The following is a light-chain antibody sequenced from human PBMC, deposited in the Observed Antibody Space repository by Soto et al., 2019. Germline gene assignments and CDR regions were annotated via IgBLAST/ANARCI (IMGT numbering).Light chain of an antibody. CDR3: QQYHSYV. J-gene: IGKJ3*01. Sequence: DIQMTQTPSILSASVGDRVILTCRASQSIGNWLAWYQQKPGKAPKLLIYKASSLESGVPTRFSGSGSGTDFTLTISSLQPEDFATYYCQQYHSYVFGPGTKVDIK. CDR2: KAS. CDR1: QSIGNW. V-gene: IGKV1-5*03.